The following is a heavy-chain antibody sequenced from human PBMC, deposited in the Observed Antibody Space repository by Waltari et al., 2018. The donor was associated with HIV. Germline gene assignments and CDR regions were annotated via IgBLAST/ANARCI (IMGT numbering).Heavy chain of an antibody. CDR3: ARSDYYDSSGYYHYFDY. CDR2: IYYSGST. D-gene: IGHD3-22*01. CDR1: GGSISSSSYY. V-gene: IGHV4-39*07. Sequence: QLQLQESGPGLVKPSETLSLTCTVSGGSISSSSYYWGWTRQPPGKGLEWIGSIYYSGSTYYNPSLKSRVTISVDTSKNQFSLKLSSVTAADTAVYYCARSDYYDSSGYYHYFDYWGQGTLVTVSS. J-gene: IGHJ4*02.